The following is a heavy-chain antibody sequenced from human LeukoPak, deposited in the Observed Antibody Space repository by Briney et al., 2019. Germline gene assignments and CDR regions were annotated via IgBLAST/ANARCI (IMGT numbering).Heavy chain of an antibody. V-gene: IGHV4-30-4*01. CDR2: IYYSGST. CDR3: AKASVDTAMVYY. CDR1: GGSISSGDYY. Sequence: PSQTLSLTCTVSGGSISSGDYYWSWIRQPPGKGLEWIGYIYYSGSTYCNPSLKSRVTISVDTSKNQFSLKLSSVTAADTAVYYCAKASVDTAMVYYWGQGTLVTVSS. J-gene: IGHJ4*02. D-gene: IGHD5-18*01.